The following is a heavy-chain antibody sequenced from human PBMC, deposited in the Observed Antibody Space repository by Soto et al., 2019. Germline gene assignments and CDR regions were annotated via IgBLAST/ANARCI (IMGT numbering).Heavy chain of an antibody. J-gene: IGHJ6*03. CDR3: ARERAYYDILTGQPNTYYYYYMDV. D-gene: IGHD3-9*01. V-gene: IGHV4-59*01. CDR1: GGAISSYY. Sequence: QVQLQESGPGLVKPSETLSLTCTVSGGAISSYYWSWIRQPPGKGLEWIGYIFYSGNTNHNPSLKSRVTISVDTSRNQFSLKLSSVTAADTAVYYCARERAYYDILTGQPNTYYYYYMDVWGKGTTVTVSS. CDR2: IFYSGNT.